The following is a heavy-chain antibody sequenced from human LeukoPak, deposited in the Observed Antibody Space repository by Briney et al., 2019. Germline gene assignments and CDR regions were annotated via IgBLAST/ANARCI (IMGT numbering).Heavy chain of an antibody. V-gene: IGHV3-30*18. CDR1: GFTFSSYG. D-gene: IGHD2-2*01. J-gene: IGHJ4*02. Sequence: GGSLRLSCAASGFTFSSYGIHWVRQAPGKGLEWVAVISYDGSNKYYADSVNRRFTISRDNSKNTLYLQMNSLRAEDTAVYYCAKDGLDIVVVPAAMGLWYFDYWGQGTLVTVSS. CDR2: ISYDGSNK. CDR3: AKDGLDIVVVPAAMGLWYFDY.